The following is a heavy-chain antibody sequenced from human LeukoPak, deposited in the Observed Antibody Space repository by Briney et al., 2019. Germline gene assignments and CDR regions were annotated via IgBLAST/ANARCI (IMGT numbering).Heavy chain of an antibody. CDR3: ARLESSSWYQFGS. J-gene: IGHJ4*02. CDR2: VYPGDSDT. Sequence: GGSLKISCKGSGYSFTSYWIGWVRQMPGKGLEWMGIVYPGDSDTRYSPSFQGQVTISADKSISTAYLQWSSLKASDTAMYYCARLESSSWYQFGSWGQGTLVTVSS. D-gene: IGHD6-13*01. CDR1: GYSFTSYW. V-gene: IGHV5-51*01.